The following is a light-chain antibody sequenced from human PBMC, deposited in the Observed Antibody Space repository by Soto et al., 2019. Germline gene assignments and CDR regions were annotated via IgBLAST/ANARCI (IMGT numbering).Light chain of an antibody. J-gene: IGLJ1*01. CDR1: SSDVGGYDY. V-gene: IGLV2-14*01. CDR3: SSFTSSSTLPYV. Sequence: QSALTQPASVSGSPGQSITISCTGTSSDVGGYDYVSWYQQHPGKAPKLMIYEVSNRPSGVSNRFSGSKSGNTASLTISGLRTEYEADYYCSSFTSSSTLPYVFVTGTKLTVL. CDR2: EVS.